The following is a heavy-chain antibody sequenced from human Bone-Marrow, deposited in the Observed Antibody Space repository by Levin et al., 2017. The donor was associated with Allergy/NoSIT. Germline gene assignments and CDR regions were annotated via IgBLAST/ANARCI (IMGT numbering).Heavy chain of an antibody. D-gene: IGHD3-22*01. J-gene: IGHJ4*02. CDR3: ARFYYDTSGNYKY. CDR2: ISAYNAST. V-gene: IGHV1-18*01. CDR1: GYTFINYG. Sequence: GESLKISCTASGYTFINYGISWVRQAPGQGLEWMGWISAYNASTNYAQKLQGRVTMTTDTSTSPAYIELRSLRPYDTAVYYCARFYYDTSGNYKYWGQGTLVTVSS.